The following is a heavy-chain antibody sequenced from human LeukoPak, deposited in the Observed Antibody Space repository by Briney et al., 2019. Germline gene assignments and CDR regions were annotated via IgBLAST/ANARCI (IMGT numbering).Heavy chain of an antibody. Sequence: SVKVSCKASGGTFSSYAISWVRQAPGQGLEWMGGIIPILGIANYAQKFQGRVTITADKSTSTAYMELSSLRSEDTAVYYCARDGPGDALDIWGQGTMVTVSS. V-gene: IGHV1-69*10. CDR1: GGTFSSYA. D-gene: IGHD3-10*01. J-gene: IGHJ3*02. CDR2: IIPILGIA. CDR3: ARDGPGDALDI.